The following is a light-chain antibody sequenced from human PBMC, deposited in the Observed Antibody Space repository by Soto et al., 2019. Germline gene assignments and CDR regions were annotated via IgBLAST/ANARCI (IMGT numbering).Light chain of an antibody. Sequence: DIQMTQSPSSLSASVGDRVTITCRASQGIRSDLGWYQQKPGKAPKRLIYAASRLQSGVPSRFSAGGSGTEFILTISSLQAEDFATYYCLQHNDYPYTFGQGTKVEIK. CDR3: LQHNDYPYT. V-gene: IGKV1-17*01. CDR1: QGIRSD. CDR2: AAS. J-gene: IGKJ2*01.